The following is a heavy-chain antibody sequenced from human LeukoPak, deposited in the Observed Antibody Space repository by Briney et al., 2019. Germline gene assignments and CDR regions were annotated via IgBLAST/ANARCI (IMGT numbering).Heavy chain of an antibody. Sequence: SETLSLTCTVSGGSISSYYWSWIRQPAGKGLEWIGRIYTSGSTNYNPSLKSRVTMSVDTSKNQFSLKLSSVTAADTAVYYCARGPILRFLEWSDWYFDLWGCGTLVTVSS. J-gene: IGHJ2*01. CDR1: GGSISSYY. V-gene: IGHV4-4*07. D-gene: IGHD3-3*01. CDR2: IYTSGST. CDR3: ARGPILRFLEWSDWYFDL.